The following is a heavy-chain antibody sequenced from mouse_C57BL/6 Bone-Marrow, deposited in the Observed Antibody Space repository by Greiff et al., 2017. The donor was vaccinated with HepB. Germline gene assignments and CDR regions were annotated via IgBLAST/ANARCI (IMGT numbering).Heavy chain of an antibody. CDR1: GFTFSSYA. Sequence: EVQLVESGGGLVKPGGSLKLSCAASGFTFSSYAMSWVRQTPEKRLEWVATISDGGSYTYYPDNVKGRFTISRDNAKNNLYLQMSHLKSEDTAMYDCAREGLRNYWGQGTTLTVSS. CDR2: ISDGGSYT. CDR3: AREGLRNY. J-gene: IGHJ2*01. V-gene: IGHV5-4*01. D-gene: IGHD2-2*01.